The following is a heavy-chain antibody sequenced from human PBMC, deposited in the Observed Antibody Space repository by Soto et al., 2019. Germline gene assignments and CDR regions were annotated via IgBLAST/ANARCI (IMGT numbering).Heavy chain of an antibody. CDR2: ISSSSSTI. Sequence: EVQLVESGGGLVQPGGSLRLSCAASGFTFSSYSMNWVRQAPGKGLEWVSYISSSSSTIYYADSVKGRFTISRDNAKNSPYLQMNSLRAEDTAVYYCARDRRSRGVYYYYYYMDVWGKGTTVTVSS. V-gene: IGHV3-48*01. J-gene: IGHJ6*03. D-gene: IGHD6-13*01. CDR1: GFTFSSYS. CDR3: ARDRRSRGVYYYYYYMDV.